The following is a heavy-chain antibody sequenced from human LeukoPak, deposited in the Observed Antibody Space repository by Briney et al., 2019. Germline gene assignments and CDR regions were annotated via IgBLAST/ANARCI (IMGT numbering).Heavy chain of an antibody. CDR1: GGSISSYY. D-gene: IGHD1-14*01. V-gene: IGHV4-59*08. Sequence: SETLSLTCTVSGGSISSYYWNWIRQPPGKGLEWIGYIYYSGSTNYNPSLKSRVTISVDTSKKQFSLNLSSVTAADTAVYYCARHNRPNYFDDWGQRTLVTVSS. J-gene: IGHJ4*02. CDR3: ARHNRPNYFDD. CDR2: IYYSGST.